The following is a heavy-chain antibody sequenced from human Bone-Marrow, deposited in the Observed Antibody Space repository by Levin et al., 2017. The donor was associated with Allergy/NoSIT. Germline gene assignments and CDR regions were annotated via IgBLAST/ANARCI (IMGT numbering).Heavy chain of an antibody. CDR3: ARAPYGSGSYYNV. J-gene: IGHJ4*02. CDR2: IWYDGSNK. D-gene: IGHD3-10*01. Sequence: LSLTCAASGFTFSSYGMHWVRQAPGKGLEWVAVIWYDGSNKYYADSVKGRFTISRDNSKNTLYLQMNSLRAEDTAVYYCARAPYGSGSYYNVWGQGTLVTVSS. V-gene: IGHV3-33*01. CDR1: GFTFSSYG.